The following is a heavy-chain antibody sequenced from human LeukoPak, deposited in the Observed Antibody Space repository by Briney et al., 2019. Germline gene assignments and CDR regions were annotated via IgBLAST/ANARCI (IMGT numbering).Heavy chain of an antibody. Sequence: SVKVSCKTSGGTFTSYTISWVRQAPGLGLEWMGGIIPLFGTTNFAQKFQGRVTITADESTSTAYMELNSLRSEDTAVYYCATDQYCNSGNYSTSNDYWGQGTLVTVSS. J-gene: IGHJ4*02. CDR2: IIPLFGTT. CDR1: GGTFTSYT. CDR3: ATDQYCNSGNYSTSNDY. V-gene: IGHV1-69*13. D-gene: IGHD3-10*01.